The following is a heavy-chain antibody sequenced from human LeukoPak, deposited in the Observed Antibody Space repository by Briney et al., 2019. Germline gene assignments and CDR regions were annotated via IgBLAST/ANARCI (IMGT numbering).Heavy chain of an antibody. CDR1: GGSISSGSYY. CDR2: IYTSGST. CDR3: ARSPDGWFDP. V-gene: IGHV4-61*02. J-gene: IGHJ5*02. D-gene: IGHD1-14*01. Sequence: ASETLSLTCTVSGGSISSGSYYWSWIRQPAGKGLEWIGRIYTSGSTNYNPSLKSRVTISVDTSKNQFSLKLSSVTAADTAVYYCARSPDGWFDPWGQGTLVTVSS.